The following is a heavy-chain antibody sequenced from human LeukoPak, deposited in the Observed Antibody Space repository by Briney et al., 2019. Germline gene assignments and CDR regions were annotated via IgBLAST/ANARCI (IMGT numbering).Heavy chain of an antibody. CDR1: GGSISSGGYY. J-gene: IGHJ4*02. D-gene: IGHD1-26*01. CDR3: ARADRWSYYFDY. Sequence: SETLSLTCTVSGGSISSGGYYWSWIRQHPGKGLEWIGYIHYTGSTNYNPSLKSRVTISVDTSKNQFSLKLSSVTTADTAMYYCARADRWSYYFDYWGQGTLVTVSS. CDR2: IHYTGST. V-gene: IGHV4-61*08.